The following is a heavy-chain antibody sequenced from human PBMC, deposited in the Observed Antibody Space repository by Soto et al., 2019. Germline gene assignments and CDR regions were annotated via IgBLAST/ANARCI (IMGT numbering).Heavy chain of an antibody. CDR3: ARLQTSLGVEY. CDR2: ISSDGSNT. Sequence: QVRLVESGGGVVQPGRSLRVSCLVSGFAFNNYALNWVRQAPGKGLEWVAMISSDGSNTKYADSVKDRFTVSRDNSQSTLFLQMNSLRSEDTAIYCCARLQTSLGVEYWGQGTLVTVSS. D-gene: IGHD7-27*01. J-gene: IGHJ4*02. CDR1: GFAFNNYA. V-gene: IGHV3-30-3*01.